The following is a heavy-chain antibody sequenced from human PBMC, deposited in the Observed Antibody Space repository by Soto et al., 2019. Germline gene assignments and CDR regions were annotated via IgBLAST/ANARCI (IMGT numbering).Heavy chain of an antibody. CDR3: VRDGTKTLRDWFDP. V-gene: IGHV4-4*07. CDR2: IYATGTT. J-gene: IGHJ5*02. D-gene: IGHD1-1*01. CDR1: GASISGFY. Sequence: AETLSLTCTVSGASISGFYWSWIRKSAGKGLEWIGRIYATGTTDYNPSLKSRVMMSVDTSKKQFSLKLRSVTAADTAVYYCVRDGTKTLRDWFDPWGQGXSVTVYS.